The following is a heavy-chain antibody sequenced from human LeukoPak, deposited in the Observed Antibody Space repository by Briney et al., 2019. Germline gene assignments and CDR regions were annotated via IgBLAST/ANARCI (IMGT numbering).Heavy chain of an antibody. Sequence: SETLSLTRAVYGGSFSGYYWSWIRQPPGKGLEWIGEINHSGSTNYNPSLKSRVTISVDTSKNQFSLKLSSVTAADTAVYYCARGQTNWGASYYYYYYMDVWGKGTTVTVSS. V-gene: IGHV4-34*01. CDR3: ARGQTNWGASYYYYYYMDV. J-gene: IGHJ6*03. D-gene: IGHD7-27*01. CDR2: INHSGST. CDR1: GGSFSGYY.